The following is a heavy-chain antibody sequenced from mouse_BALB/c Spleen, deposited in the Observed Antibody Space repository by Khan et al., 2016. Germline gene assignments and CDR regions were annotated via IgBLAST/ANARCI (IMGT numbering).Heavy chain of an antibody. CDR1: GFTFSSYA. J-gene: IGHJ2*01. CDR2: ISSGGSS. CDR3: ASKVYYFDY. V-gene: IGHV5-6-5*01. Sequence: EVELVESGGGLVKPGGSLKLSCAASGFTFSSYAMSWVHQTPEKRLEWVASISSGGSSFYPDILKDRFTISRDNARNIMSLQMISLRSEDEAMYYCASKVYYFDYWGQGTTLTVSS.